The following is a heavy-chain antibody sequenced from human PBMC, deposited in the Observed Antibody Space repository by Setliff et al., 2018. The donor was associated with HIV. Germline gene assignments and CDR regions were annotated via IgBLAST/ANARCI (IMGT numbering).Heavy chain of an antibody. V-gene: IGHV3-23*01. CDR2: ITGSGDST. CDR1: GFTFSSYA. D-gene: IGHD6-13*01. J-gene: IGHJ6*02. CDR3: ATGGMAAAGHRGGHGLDV. Sequence: GGSLRLSCAASGFTFSSYAMPWVRQAPGKGLEWVSSITGSGDSTYYANSVKRRFTISRDSSKNTLSLQMSRLGAEDTALYYCATGGMAAAGHRGGHGLDVWGQGTTVTVS.